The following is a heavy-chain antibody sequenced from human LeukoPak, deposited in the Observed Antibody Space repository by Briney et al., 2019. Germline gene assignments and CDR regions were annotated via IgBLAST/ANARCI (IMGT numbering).Heavy chain of an antibody. CDR3: ERGETTAADRREGDAFDV. D-gene: IGHD4-11*01. Sequence: PSETLSLTCTVSDGSISSGSYYWGWIRQPPGKGLEWIGSIYHSGTTYSNPSLKSRVTMSVNTSKNQFSLKLSSVTAADTAVYYCERGETTAADRREGDAFDVWGQGTIVTVSS. CDR2: IYHSGTT. CDR1: DGSISSGSYY. J-gene: IGHJ3*01. V-gene: IGHV4-39*07.